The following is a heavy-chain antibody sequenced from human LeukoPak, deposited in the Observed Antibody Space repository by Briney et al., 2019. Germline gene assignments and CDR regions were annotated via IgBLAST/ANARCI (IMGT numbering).Heavy chain of an antibody. Sequence: GGSLRLSCAASGFTFSSYWMSWVRQAPGKGLEWVANIKQDGSEKYYVDSVKGRFTISRDNAKNSLYLQMNSLRAEDTAMYYCARDVPRYSSSWYRVGDYWGQGTLVTVSS. CDR3: ARDVPRYSSSWYRVGDY. D-gene: IGHD6-13*01. V-gene: IGHV3-7*01. CDR2: IKQDGSEK. CDR1: GFTFSSYW. J-gene: IGHJ4*02.